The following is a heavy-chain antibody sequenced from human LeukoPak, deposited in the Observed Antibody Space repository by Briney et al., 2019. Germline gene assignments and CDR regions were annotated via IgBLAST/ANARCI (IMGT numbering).Heavy chain of an antibody. D-gene: IGHD6-13*01. CDR1: GYTFTSYY. Sequence: ASVKVSCKASGYTFTSYYMHWVRQAPGQGLEWMGIINPSGGSTSYAQKFQGRVTMTRDMSTSTVYMELSSLRTEDMALYYCAKHCGSSWVLPCFDYWGQGTLVTVSS. J-gene: IGHJ4*02. CDR2: INPSGGST. CDR3: AKHCGSSWVLPCFDY. V-gene: IGHV1-46*01.